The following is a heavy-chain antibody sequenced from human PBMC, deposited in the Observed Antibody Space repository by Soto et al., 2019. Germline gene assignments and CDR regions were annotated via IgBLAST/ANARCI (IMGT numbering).Heavy chain of an antibody. J-gene: IGHJ4*02. CDR3: ATYSSGWPFGY. D-gene: IGHD6-19*01. CDR1: GFRFSSYV. V-gene: IGHV3-23*01. CDR2: ISGSAGST. Sequence: VQLLESGGGLVQPGGSLRLSCAASGFRFSSYVMSWVRQAPGKGLEWVSGISGSAGSTYYADSVKGRFTISRDNSKNTLYLQMNSLRAEDTAVYYCATYSSGWPFGYWGQGTLVTVSS.